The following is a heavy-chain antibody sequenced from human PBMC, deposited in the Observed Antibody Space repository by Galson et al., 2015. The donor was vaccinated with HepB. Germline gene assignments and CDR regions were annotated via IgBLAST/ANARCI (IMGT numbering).Heavy chain of an antibody. CDR3: AREMAIAAPASFDL. CDR2: IWSNGSNR. CDR1: GFTFNRYG. J-gene: IGHJ4*03. Sequence: SLRLSCAVSGFTFNRYGMHWVRQAPGKGLEWVELIWSNGSNRYYSNSVMGRFTISRDNSKNTLYLEMNSLRAEDTAVYYCAREMAIAAPASFDLWGHGTLVTVSS. V-gene: IGHV3-33*01. D-gene: IGHD6-25*01.